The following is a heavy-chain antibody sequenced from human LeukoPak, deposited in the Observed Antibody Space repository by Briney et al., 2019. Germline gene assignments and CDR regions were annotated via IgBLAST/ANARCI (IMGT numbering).Heavy chain of an antibody. Sequence: APVNASCKASGYTFTSYYMHWVRHALVPRREWMGRINPSGGSTSYAQKFQGRVTMTRDTYTSTVYMELSSLRSEDTAVYYCARDFYDSSEYYYGAFDIWGQGTMVTVSS. CDR2: INPSGGST. D-gene: IGHD3-22*01. CDR3: ARDFYDSSEYYYGAFDI. V-gene: IGHV1-46*01. J-gene: IGHJ3*02. CDR1: GYTFTSYY.